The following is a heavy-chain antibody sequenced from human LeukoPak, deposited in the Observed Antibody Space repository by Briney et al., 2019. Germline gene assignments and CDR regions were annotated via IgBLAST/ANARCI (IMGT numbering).Heavy chain of an antibody. J-gene: IGHJ5*02. D-gene: IGHD4-17*01. CDR3: ARARGNDYGQNWFDP. CDR2: IYYSGSN. CDR1: GGSLSSYY. V-gene: IGHV4-59*12. Sequence: SDTLSLTCTVSGGSLSSYYWSWIRQPPGKGLEWIGYIYYSGSNNYNASLKRRVTISVDTSTNRFSLMLSSVTAAETAVYYCARARGNDYGQNWFDPWGQGTLVTVSS.